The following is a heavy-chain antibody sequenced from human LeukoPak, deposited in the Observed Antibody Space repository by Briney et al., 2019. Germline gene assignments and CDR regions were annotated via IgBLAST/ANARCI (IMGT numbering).Heavy chain of an antibody. CDR2: IYYSGST. D-gene: IGHD4-23*01. J-gene: IGHJ4*02. CDR1: GGSISSYY. CDR3: AGSTVVHYYFDY. Sequence: SETLSLTCTVSGGSISSYYWSWIRQPPGKGLEWIGYIYYSGSTNYNPSLKSRVTISVDTSYNQFSLKLSSVTAADTAVYYCAGSTVVHYYFDYWGPGTLVTVSS. V-gene: IGHV4-59*08.